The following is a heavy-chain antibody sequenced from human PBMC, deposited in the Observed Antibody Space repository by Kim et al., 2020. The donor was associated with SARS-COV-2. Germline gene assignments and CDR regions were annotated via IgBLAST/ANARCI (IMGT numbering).Heavy chain of an antibody. CDR3: ARVVRGRTSGISFYYGMDG. Sequence: SETLSLTCAVYGGSLSGYYWSFIRQPPGKGLEWIAEVAPGGTANYSPSLLSRVTISRDTSKNQFYLTVTFVTAADRGVYYCARVVRGRTSGISFYYGMDGWGQGTTVTVSS. D-gene: IGHD3-10*01. CDR2: VAPGGTA. V-gene: IGHV4-34*01. J-gene: IGHJ6*02. CDR1: GGSLSGYY.